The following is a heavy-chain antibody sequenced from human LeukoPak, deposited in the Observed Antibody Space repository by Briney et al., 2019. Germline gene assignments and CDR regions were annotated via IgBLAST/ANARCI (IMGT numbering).Heavy chain of an antibody. D-gene: IGHD3-22*01. CDR1: GGSISSYY. J-gene: IGHJ4*02. CDR2: IYYSGST. CDR3: ARVPNHYDSSRYPSTLFDY. Sequence: SETLSLTCTVSGGSISSYYWSWIRQPPGKGLEWIGYIYYSGSTNYNPSLKSRVTISVDTSKNQFSLKLSSVTAADTAVYYCARVPNHYDSSRYPSTLFDYWGQGTLVTVSS. V-gene: IGHV4-59*01.